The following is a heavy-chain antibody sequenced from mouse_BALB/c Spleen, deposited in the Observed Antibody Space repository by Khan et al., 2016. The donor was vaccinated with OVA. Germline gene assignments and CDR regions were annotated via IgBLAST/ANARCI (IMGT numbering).Heavy chain of an antibody. V-gene: IGHV1S136*01. D-gene: IGHD4-1*01. CDR1: GYTFTNYV. CDR2: INPYNAGT. J-gene: IGHJ3*01. CDR3: AREASSWDFSLPY. Sequence: VQLQQPGPELVEPGASVKMSCKASGYTFTNYVMHWVKQKPGQGLEWIGYINPYNAGTRYNEKFKGKATLTSDISSTTAYMELSSLTSEDSAVYYCAREASSWDFSLPYWGQGTLVTVSA.